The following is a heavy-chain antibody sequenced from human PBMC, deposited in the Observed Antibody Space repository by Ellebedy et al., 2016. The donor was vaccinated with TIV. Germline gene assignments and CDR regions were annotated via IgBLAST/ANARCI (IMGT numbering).Heavy chain of an antibody. D-gene: IGHD1-14*01. Sequence: GGSLRLXCGASGFIFSHYGMQWVRQAPGKGLEWVAVISHDGNVRFYADSVKGRLAISRDNSKNTLYLQMNILRAEDTAVYYCANIWYGRSVDAFDIWGQGTRVTVSS. J-gene: IGHJ3*02. CDR3: ANIWYGRSVDAFDI. CDR1: GFIFSHYG. V-gene: IGHV3-30*18. CDR2: ISHDGNVR.